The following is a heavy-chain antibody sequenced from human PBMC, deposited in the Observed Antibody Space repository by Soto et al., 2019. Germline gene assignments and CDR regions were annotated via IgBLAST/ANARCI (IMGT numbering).Heavy chain of an antibody. Sequence: QVQLVQSGAEVKKPGSSVKVSCKASGGTFSNYAISWLRQAPGQGLEWMGGIIPIFGTANYAQKFQGRVTITADESTSTAYMELSSLRSEDTAVYYCARSGREWELQAWFDPWGQGTLVTVSS. J-gene: IGHJ5*02. V-gene: IGHV1-69*01. CDR1: GGTFSNYA. D-gene: IGHD1-26*01. CDR3: ARSGREWELQAWFDP. CDR2: IIPIFGTA.